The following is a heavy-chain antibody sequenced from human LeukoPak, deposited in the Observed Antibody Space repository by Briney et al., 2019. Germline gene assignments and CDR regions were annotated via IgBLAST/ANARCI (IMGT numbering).Heavy chain of an antibody. D-gene: IGHD3-16*01. CDR1: GGSFSGYY. Sequence: SETLSLTCAVYGGSFSGYYWSWIRQPPGKGLEWIGEINHSGSTNYNPSLKSRVTISVDTSKNQFSLRLTSVTAADSAIYYCARRWDRIRYDEYFDYWGQGMLVTVSS. CDR3: ARRWDRIRYDEYFDY. J-gene: IGHJ4*02. CDR2: INHSGST. V-gene: IGHV4-34*01.